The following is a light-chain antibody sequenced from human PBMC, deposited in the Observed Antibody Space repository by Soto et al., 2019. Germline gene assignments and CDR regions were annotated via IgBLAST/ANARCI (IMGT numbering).Light chain of an antibody. J-gene: IGKJ4*01. V-gene: IGKV1-5*03. CDR2: KAS. Sequence: DIQMTQSPSTLSASVGDRVTITCRASQSISSWLAWYQQKPGKAPKLLIYKASSLESGVPSRFSGSGSGTEFTLTISTLQPYDFATYYCPQYNSYSPLITFGGGTKVEIK. CDR3: PQYNSYSPLIT. CDR1: QSISSW.